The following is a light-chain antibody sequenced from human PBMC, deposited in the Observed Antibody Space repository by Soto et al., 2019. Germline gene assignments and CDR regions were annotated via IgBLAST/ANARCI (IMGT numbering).Light chain of an antibody. CDR2: WAS. J-gene: IGKJ2*01. Sequence: DIVMTQSPDSLALSLGERATMNCKSSQSVLYSSDNKNYLAWYQHKPGQPPKLLIYWASTRESGVPDRFSGSGSGTDFTLTISGLQADDVAVYYCQQFDSLPPYTFGQGTKVEIK. V-gene: IGKV4-1*01. CDR1: QSVLYSSDNKNY. CDR3: QQFDSLPPYT.